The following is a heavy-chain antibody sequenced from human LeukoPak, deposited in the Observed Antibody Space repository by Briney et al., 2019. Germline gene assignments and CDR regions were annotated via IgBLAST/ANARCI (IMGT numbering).Heavy chain of an antibody. J-gene: IGHJ6*02. CDR2: IYYSGST. Sequence: SETLSLTCTVSGGSISSSSYYWGWIRQPPGKGLEWIGSIYYSGSTYYNPSLKSRVTISVDTSKNQFSLKLSSVTAADTAVYHCARHEGTIAARLFYYYYGMDVWGQGTTVTVSS. CDR3: ARHEGTIAARLFYYYYGMDV. CDR1: GGSISSSSYY. V-gene: IGHV4-39*01. D-gene: IGHD6-6*01.